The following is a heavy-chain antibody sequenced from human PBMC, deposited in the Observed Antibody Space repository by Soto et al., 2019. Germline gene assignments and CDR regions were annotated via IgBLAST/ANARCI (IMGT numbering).Heavy chain of an antibody. V-gene: IGHV1-69*02. J-gene: IGHJ4*02. D-gene: IGHD5-12*01. Sequence: QVQLVQSGAEVKKPGSSVKVSCKASGGTFSSYTISWVRQAPGQGLEWMGRIIPILGIANYAQKFQGRVTITADKSTSRAYMELSSLRSADTAVYYCARAPSGYDLPAYWGQGTLVTVSS. CDR1: GGTFSSYT. CDR3: ARAPSGYDLPAY. CDR2: IIPILGIA.